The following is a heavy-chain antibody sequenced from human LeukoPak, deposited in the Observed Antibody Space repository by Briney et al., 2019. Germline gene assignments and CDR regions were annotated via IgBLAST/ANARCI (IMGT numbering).Heavy chain of an antibody. CDR1: GGSIRGYY. D-gene: IGHD1-26*01. Sequence: SETLSLTCTVSGGSIRGYYCSWIRQPPGEGLEWVGSIYYNGNTDYNPSLGNRVTMSVDTSKNKFSLRLSSVTAADTAVYYCARMGGASRSTYYFNVWGQGTLVTVSS. V-gene: IGHV4-59*12. J-gene: IGHJ4*02. CDR3: ARMGGASRSTYYFNV. CDR2: IYYNGNT.